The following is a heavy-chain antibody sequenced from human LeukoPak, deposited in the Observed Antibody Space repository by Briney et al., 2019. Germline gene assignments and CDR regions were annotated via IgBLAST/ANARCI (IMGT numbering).Heavy chain of an antibody. CDR2: IKHSGST. V-gene: IGHV4-34*01. Sequence: SETLSLTCAVYGGSFSGYYWSWIRQPPGKGLEWIGEIKHSGSTNYNPSLKSRLTISVDTSKNQFSLKLSSVTAADTAVYYCARVRLWFGEYYFDYWGQGTLVTVSS. CDR1: GGSFSGYY. CDR3: ARVRLWFGEYYFDY. D-gene: IGHD3-10*01. J-gene: IGHJ4*02.